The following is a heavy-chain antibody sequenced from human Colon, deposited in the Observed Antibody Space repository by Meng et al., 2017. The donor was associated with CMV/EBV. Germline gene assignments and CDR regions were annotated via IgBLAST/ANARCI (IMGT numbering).Heavy chain of an antibody. CDR2: ISYDGSSE. V-gene: IGHV3-30-3*01. Sequence: GESLKISCAASALTFSGYAMHWVRQAPGKGLEWVAVISYDGSSEYYADSVKGRFTISRDNSKNTLYLQMNSLRAEDTAVYYCAKERYCSSTSCYRGEFDYWGQGTLVTVSS. CDR3: AKERYCSSTSCYRGEFDY. D-gene: IGHD2-2*02. J-gene: IGHJ4*02. CDR1: ALTFSGYA.